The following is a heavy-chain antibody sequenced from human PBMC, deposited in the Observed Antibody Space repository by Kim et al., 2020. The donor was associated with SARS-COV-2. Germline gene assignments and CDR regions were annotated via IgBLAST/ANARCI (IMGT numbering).Heavy chain of an antibody. CDR2: IYDSGSY. CDR1: GGSISGCSCY. D-gene: IGHD3-9*01. J-gene: IGHJ4*01. V-gene: IGHV4-39*01. CDR3: ARHAAVLRYVAAAEYY. Sequence: SETLSLTCTVSGGSISGCSCYWVCNRQRQGLELVGIRSIYDSGSYYSNPTLKSRVTISVDTNKNHLSLSLISVTAADTADYYCARHAAVLRYVAAAEYY.